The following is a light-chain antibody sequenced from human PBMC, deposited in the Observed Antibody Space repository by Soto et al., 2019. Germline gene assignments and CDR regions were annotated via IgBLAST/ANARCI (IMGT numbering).Light chain of an antibody. V-gene: IGKV1-5*03. Sequence: DIQMTQSPSTLSASIGDRVTITCRASQTISSWLAWYQQKPGKAPNLLIYKASTLQSGVPSRFSGSGSETEFTLTISSLQPDDTATYYCQQYKTFWTFGQGTKVGIK. CDR3: QQYKTFWT. J-gene: IGKJ1*01. CDR2: KAS. CDR1: QTISSW.